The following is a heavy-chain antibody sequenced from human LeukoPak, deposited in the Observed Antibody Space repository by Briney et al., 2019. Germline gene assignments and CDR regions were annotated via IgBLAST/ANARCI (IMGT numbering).Heavy chain of an antibody. CDR3: ARRVVVPAAPYYFDY. CDR1: GFIFSSYW. CDR2: INSDGSST. Sequence: GGSLRLSCAASGFIFSSYWMHWVRQAPGKGLVWVSRINSDGSSTSYADSVKGRFTISRDNAKNTLYLQMNSLRGEDTAVYYCARRVVVPAAPYYFDYWGQGTLVTVSS. J-gene: IGHJ4*02. V-gene: IGHV3-74*01. D-gene: IGHD2-2*01.